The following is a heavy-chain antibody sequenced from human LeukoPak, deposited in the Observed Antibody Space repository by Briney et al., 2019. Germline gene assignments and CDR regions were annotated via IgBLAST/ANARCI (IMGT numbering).Heavy chain of an antibody. Sequence: SVKVSCKASGGTFSSYAISWVRQAPGQGLEWMGRIIPILGIANYAQKFQGRVTITADKSTGTAYMELSSLRSEDTAVYYCAVPDMITFGGVIARDAFDIWGQGTMVTVSS. V-gene: IGHV1-69*04. CDR1: GGTFSSYA. D-gene: IGHD3-16*02. CDR2: IIPILGIA. CDR3: AVPDMITFGGVIARDAFDI. J-gene: IGHJ3*02.